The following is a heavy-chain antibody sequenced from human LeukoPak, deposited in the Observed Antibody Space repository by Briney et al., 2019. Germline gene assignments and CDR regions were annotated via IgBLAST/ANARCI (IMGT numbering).Heavy chain of an antibody. D-gene: IGHD3-16*01. J-gene: IGHJ4*02. CDR2: ISPDGSAE. CDR3: AGRSGVSIIY. Sequence: GEPLSLSCEASGFTINTHWMNWLRHPPGKGLEWMANISPDGSAEDYADSVKGRFNISRDNAKNSVYLQMNNVRAEDTGVYYCAGRSGVSIIYWGQGILVTVSS. V-gene: IGHV3-7*01. CDR1: GFTINTHW.